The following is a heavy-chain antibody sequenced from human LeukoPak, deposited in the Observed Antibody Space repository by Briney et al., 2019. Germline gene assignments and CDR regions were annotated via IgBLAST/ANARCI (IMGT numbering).Heavy chain of an antibody. Sequence: SETLSLTCTVSGGSISSYYWSWIRQSPGQGLEWIGYIYYSGSTNYNPSLKSRVTISVDTSKNQFSLKLSSVTAADTAVYYCARDRPDYYMDVWGKGTTVTVPS. CDR3: ARDRPDYYMDV. J-gene: IGHJ6*03. V-gene: IGHV4-59*01. CDR2: IYYSGST. CDR1: GGSISSYY.